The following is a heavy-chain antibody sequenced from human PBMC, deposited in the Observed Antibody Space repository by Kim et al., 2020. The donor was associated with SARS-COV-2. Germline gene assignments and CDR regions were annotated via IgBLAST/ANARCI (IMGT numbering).Heavy chain of an antibody. D-gene: IGHD3-10*01. Sequence: GGSLRLSCAASGFSFSMYGMNWVRQAPGKGLEWVSAIDGGGGATFDADSVKGRFTISRDNSKNTLYLQMNGLRADDTAVYYCAKRREGHYGSGYMDVWGQGTTVTVSS. V-gene: IGHV3-23*01. J-gene: IGHJ6*02. CDR2: IDGGGGAT. CDR3: AKRREGHYGSGYMDV. CDR1: GFSFSMYG.